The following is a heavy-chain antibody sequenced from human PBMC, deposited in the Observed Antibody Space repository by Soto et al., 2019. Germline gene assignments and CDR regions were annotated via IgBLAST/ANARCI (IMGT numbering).Heavy chain of an antibody. D-gene: IGHD2-2*01. V-gene: IGHV3-48*02. Sequence: GGSLRLSCAASGFTFSSYSMSRVRQAPGKGLEWVSYISSGSSTIYYADSVKGRFTISRDNAKNSLYLQMNSLRDEDTAVYYCARDLGSTTHGYYYRMDVWGQGTTVTVSS. CDR2: ISSGSSTI. J-gene: IGHJ6*02. CDR1: GFTFSSYS. CDR3: ARDLGSTTHGYYYRMDV.